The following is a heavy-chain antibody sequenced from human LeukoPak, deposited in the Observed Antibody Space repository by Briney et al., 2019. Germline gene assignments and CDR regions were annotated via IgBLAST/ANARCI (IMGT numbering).Heavy chain of an antibody. CDR2: IGSSGGNT. CDR3: AKASRIVVAAVWFDP. V-gene: IGHV3-23*01. J-gene: IGHJ5*02. D-gene: IGHD6-19*01. Sequence: PGGSLRLSCAASGFTFSSYTMNWVRQAPGKGLEWVSGIGSSGGNTYYADSVKGRFTISRDNSKNTLYLQMNSLRAEDSAVYYCAKASRIVVAAVWFDPWGQGTLVTVSS. CDR1: GFTFSSYT.